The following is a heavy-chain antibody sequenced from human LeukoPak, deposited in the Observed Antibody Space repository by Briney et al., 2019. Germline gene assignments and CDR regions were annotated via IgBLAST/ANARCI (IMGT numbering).Heavy chain of an antibody. Sequence: GGSLRLSCAASGFTVSSNYMSWVRQAPGKGLEWVSVIYSGGSTYYADSVKGRFTISRDSSKNTLYLQMNSLRAEDTAVYYCARDGSLGYCSSTRCYMTYYYGMDVWGQGTTVTVSS. J-gene: IGHJ6*02. CDR3: ARDGSLGYCSSTRCYMTYYYGMDV. CDR1: GFTVSSNY. D-gene: IGHD2-2*02. CDR2: IYSGGST. V-gene: IGHV3-53*01.